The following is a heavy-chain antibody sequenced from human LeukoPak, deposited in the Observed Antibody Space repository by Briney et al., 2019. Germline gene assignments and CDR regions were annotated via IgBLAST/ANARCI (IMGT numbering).Heavy chain of an antibody. J-gene: IGHJ4*02. D-gene: IGHD4/OR15-4a*01. CDR2: IYYSGST. Sequence: SETLSLTCTVSGGSISSYYWSWIRQPPGKGLEWIGYIYYSGSTNYNPSLKSRVTISVDTSKNQFSLKLSSVTAADTAVYYCARDSMVAGTLDYWGQGTPVTVSS. CDR1: GGSISSYY. V-gene: IGHV4-59*01. CDR3: ARDSMVAGTLDY.